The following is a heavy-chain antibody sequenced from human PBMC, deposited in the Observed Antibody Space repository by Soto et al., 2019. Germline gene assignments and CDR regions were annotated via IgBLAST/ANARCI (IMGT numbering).Heavy chain of an antibody. V-gene: IGHV3-23*01. D-gene: IGHD6-19*01. CDR1: GFTFSSYA. Sequence: EVQLLESGGGLVQPGGPLRLSCAASGFTFSSYAMSWVRQAPGKGLEWVSAISGSGGSTYYADSVKGRFTISRDNSKNTLYLQMNSLRAEDTAVYYCAKIHRGSGWYLRFAAFDIWGQGTMVTVSS. J-gene: IGHJ3*02. CDR2: ISGSGGST. CDR3: AKIHRGSGWYLRFAAFDI.